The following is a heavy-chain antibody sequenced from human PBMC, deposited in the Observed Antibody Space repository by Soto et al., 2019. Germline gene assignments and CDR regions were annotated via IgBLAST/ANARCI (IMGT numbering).Heavy chain of an antibody. V-gene: IGHV1-69*06. Sequence: QVQLVQSGAEVKTPGSSLKVSCTVSGSRFSNYVISWVRQAPGHGLEWLGRIIPIFNTTQYPQKFQGRVTITADKSTNTPSLELSSVRSDATAVYYCAREGRGKKAGYNGLISLGYWGQGTPVTVSS. CDR1: GSRFSNYV. J-gene: IGHJ4*02. CDR2: IIPIFNTT. D-gene: IGHD2-2*02. CDR3: AREGRGKKAGYNGLISLGY.